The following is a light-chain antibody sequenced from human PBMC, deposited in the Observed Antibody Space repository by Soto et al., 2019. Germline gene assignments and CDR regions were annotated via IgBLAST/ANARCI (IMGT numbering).Light chain of an antibody. V-gene: IGKV3-15*01. J-gene: IGKJ1*01. CDR2: GAS. CDR1: QSISGT. Sequence: EIRRTQTPTTLSVSPGGRATLSCRASQSISGTLAWYQQIPGQAPRLLIYGASTRATSFPARFSGSGSGTDFTLTISCLQSEDFAVYYCQQYNIWLWRFGHGSKVDIK. CDR3: QQYNIWLWR.